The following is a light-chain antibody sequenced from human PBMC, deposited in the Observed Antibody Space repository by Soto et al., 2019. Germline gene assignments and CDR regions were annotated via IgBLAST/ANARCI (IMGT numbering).Light chain of an antibody. CDR2: DVS. CDR1: SSDVGGYNY. V-gene: IGLV2-11*01. CDR3: CSYAGSYHVV. J-gene: IGLJ2*01. Sequence: QSALTQPRSVSGSPGQSVTISCTGTSSDVGGYNYVSWYQQHPGNAPKLMIYDVSKRPSGVPDRFSGSKSGNTASLTIAGLHAEDEADYYCCSYAGSYHVVFGGGTKLTVL.